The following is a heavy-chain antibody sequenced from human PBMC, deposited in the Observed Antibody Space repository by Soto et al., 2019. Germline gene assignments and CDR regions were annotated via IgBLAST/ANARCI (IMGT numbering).Heavy chain of an antibody. V-gene: IGHV3-23*01. CDR2: ISGGGDTT. CDR3: AKGRGGSGSLTPCVDF. D-gene: IGHD3-10*01. Sequence: EVQLLESGRGLVQPGGSLRLSCAASGFTFSEYDMTWVLQAPGKGLEWVSAISGGGDTTSYADSVKGRFTVSRDGSKNTLYLQMSSLRAEDTALYSCAKGRGGSGSLTPCVDFLGQGTPVTVSS. J-gene: IGHJ4*02. CDR1: GFTFSEYD.